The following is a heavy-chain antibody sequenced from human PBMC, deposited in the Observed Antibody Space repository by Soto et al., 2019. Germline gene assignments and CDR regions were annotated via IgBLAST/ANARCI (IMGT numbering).Heavy chain of an antibody. Sequence: GGSLRLSCAASGFTFSSYAMSWVRQAPGKGLEWVSAISGSGGSTYYADSVKGRFTISRDNSKNTLYLQMNSLRAEDTAVYYCAKDSHDCGDYVNYYYGMDVWGQGTTVTVSS. CDR3: AKDSHDCGDYVNYYYGMDV. D-gene: IGHD4-17*01. CDR1: GFTFSSYA. CDR2: ISGSGGST. J-gene: IGHJ6*02. V-gene: IGHV3-23*01.